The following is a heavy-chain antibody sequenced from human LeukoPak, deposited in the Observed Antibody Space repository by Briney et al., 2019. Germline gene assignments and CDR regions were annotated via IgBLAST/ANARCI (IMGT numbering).Heavy chain of an antibody. V-gene: IGHV3-33*01. CDR2: IWYDGSNK. J-gene: IGHJ3*02. CDR3: ATEYSYAFDI. CDR1: GFTFSSYG. D-gene: IGHD5-18*01. Sequence: GRSLRLSCAASGFTFSSYGMHWVRQAPGKGLEWVAVIWYDGSNKYYADSVKGRFTISRDNSKNTPYLQMNSLRAEDTAVYYCATEYSYAFDIWGQGTMVTVSS.